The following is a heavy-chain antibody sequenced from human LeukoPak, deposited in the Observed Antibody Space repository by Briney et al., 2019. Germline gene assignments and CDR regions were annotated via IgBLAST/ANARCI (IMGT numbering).Heavy chain of an antibody. Sequence: PGGSLRLSCAASGFTFSSYGIHWVRLAPGKGLEWVAVISDDGTRKYYTDSVQGRFTISRDNSRTTLFPQMNSLRPEDTAVYYCARSHDMDVWGQGTAVTVS. CDR3: ARSHDMDV. CDR1: GFTFSSYG. V-gene: IGHV3-30*03. CDR2: ISDDGTRK. J-gene: IGHJ6*02.